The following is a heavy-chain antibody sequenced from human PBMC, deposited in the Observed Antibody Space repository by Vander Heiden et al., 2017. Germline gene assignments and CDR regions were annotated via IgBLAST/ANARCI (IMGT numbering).Heavy chain of an antibody. Sequence: EVQLVESGGGLVQPGGSLKLSCAASGFAFSGSAMHWVRQASGKGLEWVGRIRSKANIYATAYATSVKGRFTISRDDSKSTAYLQMNSLKTEDTAVYYCTRLWRTDGDNEDYWGQGTLVTVSS. J-gene: IGHJ4*02. CDR2: IRSKANIYAT. V-gene: IGHV3-73*02. CDR1: GFAFSGSA. D-gene: IGHD4-17*01. CDR3: TRLWRTDGDNEDY.